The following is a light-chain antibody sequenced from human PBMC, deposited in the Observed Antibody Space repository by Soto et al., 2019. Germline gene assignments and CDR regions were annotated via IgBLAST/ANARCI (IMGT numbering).Light chain of an antibody. V-gene: IGKV1-39*01. CDR2: AAS. CDR3: QQSYMTPFT. Sequence: DIQMTQSPSSLSASVRDRVTITCRASHYIDRYLNWYQQKPGKAPNLLIYAASNLKSGVPSRFSGSGSGTDFTLPISSLQPEDFASYYCQQSYMTPFTFGPGTKVEIK. J-gene: IGKJ3*01. CDR1: HYIDRY.